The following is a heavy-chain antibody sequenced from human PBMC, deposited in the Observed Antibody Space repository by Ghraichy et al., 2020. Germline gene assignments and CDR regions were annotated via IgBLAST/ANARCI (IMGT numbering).Heavy chain of an antibody. CDR3: ARIQTITYYYGMDV. J-gene: IGHJ6*02. D-gene: IGHD3-3*01. CDR2: IFSNDEK. Sequence: SGPTLVKPTETLTLTCTVSGFSLSNARMGVSWIRQPPGKALEWLAHIFSNDEKSYSTSLKSRLTISKDTSKSQVVLTMTNMDPVDTATYYCARIQTITYYYGMDVWGQGTTVTVSS. V-gene: IGHV2-26*01. CDR1: GFSLSNARMG.